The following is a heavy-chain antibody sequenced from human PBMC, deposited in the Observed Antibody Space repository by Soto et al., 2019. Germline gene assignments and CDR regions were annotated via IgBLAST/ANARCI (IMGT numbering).Heavy chain of an antibody. CDR3: ARVGPYDSSGSDL. J-gene: IGHJ2*01. Sequence: QVQLVQSGAEVKKPGASVKVSCKASGYTFTNYGVSWVRQAPGQGLEWMGWISAYNGNTNYAQKLQGRATXTXAXXTSTASMERRSLRSDDTAVYYCARVGPYDSSGSDLWGRGTLVTVSS. D-gene: IGHD3-22*01. CDR1: GYTFTNYG. CDR2: ISAYNGNT. V-gene: IGHV1-18*01.